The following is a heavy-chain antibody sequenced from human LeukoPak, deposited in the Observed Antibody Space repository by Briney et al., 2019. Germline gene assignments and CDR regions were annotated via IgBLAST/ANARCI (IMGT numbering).Heavy chain of an antibody. Sequence: PSETLSLTCAVYGGSFSGYYWSWIRQPPGKGLEWIGEINHSGSTNYNPSLKSRVTISVDTSKNQFSLKLSSVTAADTAVYYCARDIVVVTAPYNWFDPWGQGTLVTVSS. CDR2: INHSGST. CDR3: ARDIVVVTAPYNWFDP. V-gene: IGHV4-34*01. D-gene: IGHD2-21*02. J-gene: IGHJ5*02. CDR1: GGSFSGYY.